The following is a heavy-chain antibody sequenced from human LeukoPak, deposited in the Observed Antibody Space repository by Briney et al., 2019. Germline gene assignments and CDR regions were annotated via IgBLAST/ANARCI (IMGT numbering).Heavy chain of an antibody. CDR1: GFTFSDYY. D-gene: IGHD6-19*01. V-gene: IGHV3-11*04. CDR3: AREGIAVAGTGFDY. CDR2: ISSSGSTI. J-gene: IGHJ4*02. Sequence: GGSLRLSCAASGFTFSDYYMSWICQAPGEGLEWVSYISSSGSTIYYADSVKGRFTISRDNAKNSPYLQMNSLRAEDTAVYYCAREGIAVAGTGFDYWGQGTLVTVSS.